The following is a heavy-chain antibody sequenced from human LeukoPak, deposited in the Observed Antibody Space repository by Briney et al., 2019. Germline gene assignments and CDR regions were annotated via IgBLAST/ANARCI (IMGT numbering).Heavy chain of an antibody. D-gene: IGHD2-2*01. Sequence: SQTLSLTCTVPGASISSGGYYWSWIRQPPGKGLEWIGYIYYRGSTYYNPSLKSRVTISVDTPKNQFSLKLSSVTAADTAVYYCARDPSSSSYGMDVWGQGTTVTVSS. V-gene: IGHV4-31*03. CDR1: GASISSGGYY. CDR2: IYYRGST. CDR3: ARDPSSSSYGMDV. J-gene: IGHJ6*02.